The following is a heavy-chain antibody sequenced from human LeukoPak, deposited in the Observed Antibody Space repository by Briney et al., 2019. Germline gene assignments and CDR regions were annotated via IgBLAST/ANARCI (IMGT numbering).Heavy chain of an antibody. J-gene: IGHJ4*02. CDR1: GFTFSSYA. CDR2: ISGSGGST. V-gene: IGHV3-23*01. CDR3: AKDPVGVAAGSSLFDY. Sequence: GGSLTLSCAASGFTFSSYAMSWVRQAPGKGLEWVSAISGSGGSTYYADSVKSRFTISRDNSKNTLYLQMNSLRAEDTAVYYCAKDPVGVAAGSSLFDYWGQAPMDTVSS. D-gene: IGHD6-13*01.